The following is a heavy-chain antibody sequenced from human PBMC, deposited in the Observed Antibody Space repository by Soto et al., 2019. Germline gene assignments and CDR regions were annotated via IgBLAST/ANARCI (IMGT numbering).Heavy chain of an antibody. D-gene: IGHD6-19*01. Sequence: QVQLVESGGGVVQPGRSLRLSCAASVFTFSSYAMQWVRQAPGKGLEWVAVISYDGSNKYYADSVKGRFTISRDNSKNTLYLQMNSLRAEDTAVYYCAREPPVAGIGGFDYWGQGTLVTVSS. CDR1: VFTFSSYA. CDR3: AREPPVAGIGGFDY. CDR2: ISYDGSNK. V-gene: IGHV3-30-3*01. J-gene: IGHJ4*02.